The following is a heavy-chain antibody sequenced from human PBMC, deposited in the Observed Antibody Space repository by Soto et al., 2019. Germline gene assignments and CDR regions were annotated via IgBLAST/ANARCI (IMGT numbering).Heavy chain of an antibody. Sequence: PGGSLRLSCTASGFTFGDYAMSWFRQAPGKGLEWVGFIRSKAYGGTTEYAASVKGRFTISRDDSKSIAYLQMNSLKTEDTAVYYCTSGDSSGYYLEYFQHWGQGTLVTVSS. CDR2: IRSKAYGGTT. D-gene: IGHD3-22*01. V-gene: IGHV3-49*03. CDR1: GFTFGDYA. J-gene: IGHJ1*01. CDR3: TSGDSSGYYLEYFQH.